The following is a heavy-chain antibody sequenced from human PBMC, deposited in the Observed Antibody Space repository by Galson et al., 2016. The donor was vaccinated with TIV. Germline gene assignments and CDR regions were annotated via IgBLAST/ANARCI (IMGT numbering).Heavy chain of an antibody. CDR1: GVSVSTSTYY. CDR2: VYYSANT. Sequence: ETLSLTCTVSGVSVSTSTYYWTWIRQPPGQTLEWIGYVYYSANTFYNPSLNSRVTISVDTSKNQFSLSLTSVTAADTAMYYCARGTPAGGSYFFDLWGQGTLVPVS. J-gene: IGHJ4*02. V-gene: IGHV4-61*01. CDR3: ARGTPAGGSYFFDL. D-gene: IGHD3-10*01.